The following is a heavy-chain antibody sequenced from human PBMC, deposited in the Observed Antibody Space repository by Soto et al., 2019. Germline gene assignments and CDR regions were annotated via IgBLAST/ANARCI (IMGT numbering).Heavy chain of an antibody. CDR3: ARSNYYDSSGYYYDLFDY. CDR2: IIPIFGTA. D-gene: IGHD3-22*01. CDR1: GGTFSSYA. Sequence: QVQLVQSGAEVKKPGSSVKVSCKASGGTFSSYAISWVRQAPGQGLEWMGGIIPIFGTANYAQKFQGRVTITADEATSTAYMELSSLRSADTAVYYCARSNYYDSSGYYYDLFDYWGQGTLVAVSS. V-gene: IGHV1-69*12. J-gene: IGHJ4*02.